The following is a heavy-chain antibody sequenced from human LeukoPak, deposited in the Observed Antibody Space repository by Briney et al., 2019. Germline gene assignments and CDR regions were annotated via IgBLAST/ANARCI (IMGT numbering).Heavy chain of an antibody. CDR3: ARPNKYSGYDVFDY. CDR1: GYTFTSYG. J-gene: IGHJ4*02. Sequence: ASVKVSCKASGYTFTSYGISWVRQAPGQGLEWMGWISAYNGNSNYAQKLQGRVTMTTDTSTSTAYMELRSLRSDDTAVYYCARPNKYSGYDVFDYWGQGTLITVSS. D-gene: IGHD5-12*01. CDR2: ISAYNGNS. V-gene: IGHV1-18*01.